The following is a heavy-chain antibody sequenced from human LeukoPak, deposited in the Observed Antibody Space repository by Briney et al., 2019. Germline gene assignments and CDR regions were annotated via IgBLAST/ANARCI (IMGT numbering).Heavy chain of an antibody. D-gene: IGHD2-15*01. J-gene: IGHJ3*02. CDR2: INPDGSDT. CDR1: TFNFSSDW. V-gene: IGHV3-74*01. Sequence: PGGSLRLSCAASTFNFSSDWMHWVRQAPGKGLVWVSRINPDGSDTTYADSVKGRFTISRDNAKNTLYLQMNSLRAEDTAVYYCARDFNYCSGGSCYDVYDIWGQRTTVTVSS. CDR3: ARDFNYCSGGSCYDVYDI.